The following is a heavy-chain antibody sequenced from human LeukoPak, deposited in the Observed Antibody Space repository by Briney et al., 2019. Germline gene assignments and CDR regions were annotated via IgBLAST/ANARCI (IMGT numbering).Heavy chain of an antibody. J-gene: IGHJ6*02. CDR1: GGSISSYY. Sequence: PSETLSLTCTVSGGSISSYYWSWIRQPPGKGLEWIGYIYYSGSTNYNPSLKSRVTISVDTSKNQFSLKLSSVTAADTAVYYCARAYDYATYGMDVWGQGTTVTVSS. CDR3: ARAYDYATYGMDV. V-gene: IGHV4-59*01. CDR2: IYYSGST. D-gene: IGHD4-17*01.